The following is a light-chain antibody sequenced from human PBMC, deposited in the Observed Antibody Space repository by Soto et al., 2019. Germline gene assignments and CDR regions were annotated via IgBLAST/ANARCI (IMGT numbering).Light chain of an antibody. Sequence: EIVMTQSPATLSVSPGERATLSCRASQSVSSNLAWYQQKPGQAPRLLIYGASTRATGIPARFSASGSGTEFTLTISSLQSEDFAMYYCQQYGSSATFGQGTKV. J-gene: IGKJ1*01. CDR3: QQYGSSAT. CDR1: QSVSSN. CDR2: GAS. V-gene: IGKV3-15*01.